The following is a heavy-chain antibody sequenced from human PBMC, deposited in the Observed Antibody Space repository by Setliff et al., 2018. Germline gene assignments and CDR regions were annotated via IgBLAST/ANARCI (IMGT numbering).Heavy chain of an antibody. V-gene: IGHV1-46*01. CDR1: GYSFTSHY. CDR3: ARAGLAAAGRKGVFDH. J-gene: IGHJ4*02. Sequence: ASVKVSCKTSGYSFTSHYMHWVRQAPGQGLEWMGIINPGGLTSSSTQKFEGRVTMTRDTSTSTVYMELNSLTSDDTAVYYCARAGLAAAGRKGVFDHWDQGTQVTVSS. D-gene: IGHD6-25*01. CDR2: INPGGLTS.